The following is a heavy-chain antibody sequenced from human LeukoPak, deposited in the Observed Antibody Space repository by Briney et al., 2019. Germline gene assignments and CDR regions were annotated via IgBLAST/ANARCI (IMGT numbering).Heavy chain of an antibody. V-gene: IGHV1-69*04. J-gene: IGHJ4*02. CDR1: GGTFSSYA. D-gene: IGHD6-6*01. Sequence: SVKVSCKASGGTFSSYAISWVRQAPGQGLEWMGRIIPILGIANYAQKFQGRVTMTRDTSTSTVYMELSSLRSEDTAVYYCARDLTFGSSPRYFDYWGQGTLVTVSS. CDR2: IIPILGIA. CDR3: ARDLTFGSSPRYFDY.